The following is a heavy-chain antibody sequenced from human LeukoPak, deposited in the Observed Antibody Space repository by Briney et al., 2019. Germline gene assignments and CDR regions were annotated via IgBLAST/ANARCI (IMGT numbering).Heavy chain of an antibody. CDR2: ISPGDSDS. Sequence: GESLKISCKGSGYSFISYWIGWVRQMPGKGLEWMGIISPGDSDSRYSPSFQGLVTISADKSISTAYLQWSSLKASDTAMHYCARLRSAGTTYDALGIWGQGTTVTVSS. CDR1: GYSFISYW. D-gene: IGHD2-2*01. J-gene: IGHJ3*02. CDR3: ARLRSAGTTYDALGI. V-gene: IGHV5-51*01.